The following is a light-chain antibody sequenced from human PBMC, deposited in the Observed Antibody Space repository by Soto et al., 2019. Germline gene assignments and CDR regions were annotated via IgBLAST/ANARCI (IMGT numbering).Light chain of an antibody. CDR1: STDVHGYKF. CDR2: EVN. CDR3: CLYTTSGTLGV. Sequence: QSVLTQPASVSGSLGQSITISCAGTSTDVHGYKFVSWYQQHPHKAPKLIIFEVNNRPSGISSRFSGSKSGDTASLTISGLQAEDEADYYCCLYTTSGTLGVFGTGTKLTVL. J-gene: IGLJ1*01. V-gene: IGLV2-14*01.